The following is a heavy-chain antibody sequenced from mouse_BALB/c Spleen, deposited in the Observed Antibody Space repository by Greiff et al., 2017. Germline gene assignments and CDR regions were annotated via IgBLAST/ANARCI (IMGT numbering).Heavy chain of an antibody. Sequence: QVQLKQPGAELVKPGASVKMSCKASGYTFTSYNMHWVKQTPGQGLEWIGAIYPGNGDTSYNQKFKGKATLTADKSSSTAYMQLSSLTSEDSAVYYCASYDDFAYWGQGTLVTVSA. CDR2: IYPGNGDT. D-gene: IGHD2-12*01. V-gene: IGHV1-12*01. CDR3: ASYDDFAY. CDR1: GYTFTSYN. J-gene: IGHJ3*01.